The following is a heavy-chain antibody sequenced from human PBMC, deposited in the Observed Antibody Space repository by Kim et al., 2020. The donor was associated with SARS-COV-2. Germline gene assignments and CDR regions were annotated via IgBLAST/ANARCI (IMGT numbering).Heavy chain of an antibody. J-gene: IGHJ5*02. V-gene: IGHV3-48*01. CDR2: RTI. D-gene: IGHD2-15*01. CDR3: ARDQGGSSNP. Sequence: RTIYYADSVKGRFTISRDNAKNSLYLQMNSLRAEDTAVYYCARDQGGSSNPWGQGTLVTVSS.